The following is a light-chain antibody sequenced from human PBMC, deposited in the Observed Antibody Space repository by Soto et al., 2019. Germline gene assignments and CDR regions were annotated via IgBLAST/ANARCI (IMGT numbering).Light chain of an antibody. CDR1: QSLVHSDGNTY. Sequence: DIVMTQTPLSSPVTLGRPASFSCRSSQSLVHSDGNTYLSWLHQRPGHPPRLLIYQVSKRFSGVPDRITGSGTGTDFTLKVSRVEAEDVGVYYCMQSTQFPLTFGQGTKVEIK. V-gene: IGKV2-24*01. J-gene: IGKJ1*01. CDR3: MQSTQFPLT. CDR2: QVS.